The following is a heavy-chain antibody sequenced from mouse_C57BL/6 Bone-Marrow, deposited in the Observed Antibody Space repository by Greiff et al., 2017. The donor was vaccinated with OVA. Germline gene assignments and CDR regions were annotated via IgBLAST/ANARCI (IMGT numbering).Heavy chain of an antibody. CDR2: INPGSGGT. CDR3: ARCGYYGSSLYFDY. J-gene: IGHJ2*01. CDR1: GYAFTNYL. V-gene: IGHV1-54*01. Sequence: QVQLQQSGAELVRPGTSVKVSCKASGYAFTNYLIEWVKQRPGQGLEWIGVINPGSGGTNYNEKFKGKATLTADKSSSTAYMQLSSLTSEDSAVYFCARCGYYGSSLYFDYWGQGTTLTVSS. D-gene: IGHD1-1*01.